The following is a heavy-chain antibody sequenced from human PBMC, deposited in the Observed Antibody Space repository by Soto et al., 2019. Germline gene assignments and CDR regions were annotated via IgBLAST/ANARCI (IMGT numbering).Heavy chain of an antibody. V-gene: IGHV3-15*07. J-gene: IGHJ6*02. CDR1: GFTFSNAW. CDR3: TTVGTTNSGITSGYYYYYGMDV. Sequence: GGSLRLSCAASGFTFSNAWMNWVRQAPGKGLEWVGRIKSKTDGGTTDYAAPVKGRFTISRDDSKNTLYLQMNSLKTEDTAVYYCTTVGTTNSGITSGYYYYYGMDVWGQGTTVTVSS. D-gene: IGHD1-20*01. CDR2: IKSKTDGGTT.